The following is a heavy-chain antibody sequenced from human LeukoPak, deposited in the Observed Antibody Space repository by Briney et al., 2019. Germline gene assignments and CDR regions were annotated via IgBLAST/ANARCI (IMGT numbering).Heavy chain of an antibody. CDR1: GFTFSSYG. V-gene: IGHV3-30*02. CDR2: IRYDGSNK. CDR3: AKDRPHCSSTRCPNDDYYYNMDV. J-gene: IGHJ6*03. Sequence: HGESLKISCAASGFTFSSYGMHWVRQAPGKGLEWVAFIRYDGSNKYYADSVKGRFTISRDNSKNTLYLQMNSLTTEDTAVYFCAKDRPHCSSTRCPNDDYYYNMDVWGKGTTVTISS. D-gene: IGHD2-2*01.